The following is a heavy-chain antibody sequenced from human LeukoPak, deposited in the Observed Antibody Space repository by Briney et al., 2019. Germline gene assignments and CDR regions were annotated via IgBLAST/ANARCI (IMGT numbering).Heavy chain of an antibody. Sequence: GGSLRLSCAASGFSFSNAWMDWVRRAPGKGLEWVGRIKSKTDGGTAHYAAPVKGRFTISRDDSRNTLYLQMNSLKTEVTAVYYCTRENRHSSGWYGAFDIWGQGTMVTVSS. CDR2: IKSKTDGGTA. D-gene: IGHD6-19*01. J-gene: IGHJ3*02. CDR1: GFSFSNAW. V-gene: IGHV3-15*01. CDR3: TRENRHSSGWYGAFDI.